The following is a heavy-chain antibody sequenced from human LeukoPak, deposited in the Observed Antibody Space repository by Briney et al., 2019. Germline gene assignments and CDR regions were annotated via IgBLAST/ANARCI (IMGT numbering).Heavy chain of an antibody. Sequence: SETLSLTCTVSGGSISSGDYYWSWIRQPPGKGLEWIGYIYYSGSTYYNPSLKSRVTISVDTSKNQFSLKLSSVTVADTAVYYCARYQPPEENVVVVAATESQTFDYWGQGTLVTVSS. J-gene: IGHJ4*02. V-gene: IGHV4-30-4*01. D-gene: IGHD2-15*01. CDR2: IYYSGST. CDR1: GGSISSGDYY. CDR3: ARYQPPEENVVVVAATESQTFDY.